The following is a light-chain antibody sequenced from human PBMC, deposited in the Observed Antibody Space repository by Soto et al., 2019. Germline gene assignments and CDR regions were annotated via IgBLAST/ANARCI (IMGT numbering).Light chain of an antibody. Sequence: QSALTQPASVSGSPGQSITLSCTGTSSDVGAYNYVSWYQQHPGKAPKLMIYDVSNRPSGVSNRFSGSKSGNTASLTISGLQAEDEADYDCSSYTSSSTLVFGGGTKLTVL. J-gene: IGLJ2*01. CDR1: SSDVGAYNY. CDR3: SSYTSSSTLV. V-gene: IGLV2-14*01. CDR2: DVS.